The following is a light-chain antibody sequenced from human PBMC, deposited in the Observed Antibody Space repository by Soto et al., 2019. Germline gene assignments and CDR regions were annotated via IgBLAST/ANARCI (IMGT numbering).Light chain of an antibody. CDR3: QQSYSFPIT. CDR2: AAS. J-gene: IGKJ5*01. CDR1: QTIRSY. Sequence: DIQMTQTPSSLSASVGNIVTITCRASQTIRSYLNWYQQKPGKAPKVLIYAASSLQSGVPSRFSGSGSGTDFTLTISSLQPEDFATYYCQQSYSFPITFGQGTRLEIK. V-gene: IGKV1-39*01.